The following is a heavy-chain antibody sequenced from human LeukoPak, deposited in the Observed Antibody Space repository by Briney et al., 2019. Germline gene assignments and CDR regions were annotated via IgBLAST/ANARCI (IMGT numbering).Heavy chain of an antibody. V-gene: IGHV3-74*03. J-gene: IGHJ4*02. CDR3: ARDSFVMPGGC. CDR1: GFTFSNYW. CDR2: INSGGTST. D-gene: IGHD3-16*01. Sequence: GRSLRLSCGPSGFTFSNYWMQWVRQTPQKGLVWVSRINSGGTSTKYADAVKGRFTISRDNAKNTVYLQMNSLRAEDTAVYYCARDSFVMPGGCGGQGTLVTVSS.